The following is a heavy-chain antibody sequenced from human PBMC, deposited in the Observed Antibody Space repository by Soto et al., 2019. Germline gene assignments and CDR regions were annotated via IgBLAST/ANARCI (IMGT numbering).Heavy chain of an antibody. D-gene: IGHD2-2*01. CDR2: ISGSGGST. V-gene: IGHV3-23*01. CDR3: AKYIPAAEYQPNAY. Sequence: GGSLRLSCAASGFTFSSYAMSWVRQAPGKGLEWVSAISGSGGSTYYADSVKGRFTISRDNSKNTLYLQMNSLRAEDTAVYYRAKYIPAAEYQPNAYWGQGTLVTVSS. CDR1: GFTFSSYA. J-gene: IGHJ4*02.